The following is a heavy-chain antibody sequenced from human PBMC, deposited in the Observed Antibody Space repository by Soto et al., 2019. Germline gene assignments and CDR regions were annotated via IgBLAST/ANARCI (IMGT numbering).Heavy chain of an antibody. D-gene: IGHD4-17*01. J-gene: IGHJ6*02. V-gene: IGHV3-23*01. CDR1: GFTFSSYT. CDR3: PGDPGPLYGGDYYGMDV. CDR2: ISGSGGST. Sequence: PGGSLRLSCAASGFTFSSYTMSWVGQAPGKGLEWVSAISGSGGSTYYADSVKGRFTISRDNSKNTLYLQLNSLRAEDTAVYYCPGDPGPLYGGDYYGMDVWGQGTTVTVSS.